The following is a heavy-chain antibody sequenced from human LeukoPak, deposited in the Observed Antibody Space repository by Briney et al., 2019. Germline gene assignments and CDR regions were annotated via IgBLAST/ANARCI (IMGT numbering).Heavy chain of an antibody. Sequence: GGSLRLSCAASGFTFDDYGMSWVRQAPGKGLEWVSGINWIGGSTGYADSVKGRFTISRDNAKKTLYLQMNALRVEDTAVYYCANGKSEYSGGWPRGTFWGQGTLVSVSS. D-gene: IGHD6-19*01. V-gene: IGHV3-20*04. CDR2: INWIGGST. CDR3: ANGKSEYSGGWPRGTF. CDR1: GFTFDDYG. J-gene: IGHJ4*02.